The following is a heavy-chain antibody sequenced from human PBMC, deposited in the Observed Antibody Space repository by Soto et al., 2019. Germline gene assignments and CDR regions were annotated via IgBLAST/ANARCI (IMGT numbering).Heavy chain of an antibody. CDR1: GYTFTGYY. Sequence: GASVKVSCKASGYTFTGYYIHWVREAPGQGLEWMGWINPQTGGTSYPQKFQGRVTLSRDTPINTAYLELTRLRFDDAAVYFCARERYQVISDGMDVWGQGTTVTVSS. D-gene: IGHD2-2*01. CDR2: INPQTGGT. CDR3: ARERYQVISDGMDV. J-gene: IGHJ6*02. V-gene: IGHV1-2*02.